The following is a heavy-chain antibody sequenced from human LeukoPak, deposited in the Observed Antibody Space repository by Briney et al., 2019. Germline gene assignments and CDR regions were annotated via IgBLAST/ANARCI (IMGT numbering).Heavy chain of an antibody. J-gene: IGHJ4*02. CDR2: ISPDGSAE. V-gene: IGHV3-7*01. D-gene: IGHD4-11*01. Sequence: GGSLTLSCVASGFAFSSYWMSWVRQAPGKGLELVADISPDGSAEDYVGSVRGRFALSRDNAKRSLYLQMNSLSPEDTAVYYCANQAYSQFDYWGQGTLVSVSS. CDR1: GFAFSSYW. CDR3: ANQAYSQFDY.